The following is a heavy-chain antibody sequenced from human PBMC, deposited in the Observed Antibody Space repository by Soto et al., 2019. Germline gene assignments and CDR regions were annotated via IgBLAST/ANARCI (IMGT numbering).Heavy chain of an antibody. CDR2: ILPIFKTP. CDR3: ANLASGGYFFQY. V-gene: IGHV1-69*01. CDR1: GDTLNNYA. J-gene: IGHJ4*02. D-gene: IGHD5-12*01. Sequence: QVQLVQSGAEVKKPGSSVKVSCKASGDTLNNYAINWVRQAPGQGLEWMGGILPIFKTPTYAQKFQGRVTIPADESTSTAYMEVSSLRSDDTAVNVCANLASGGYFFQYWGQGTLVTVSS.